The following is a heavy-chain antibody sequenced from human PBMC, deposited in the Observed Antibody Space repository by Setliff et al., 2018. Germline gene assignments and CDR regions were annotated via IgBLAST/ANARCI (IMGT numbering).Heavy chain of an antibody. Sequence: GGSLRLSYAASGFTFSGYSMNWVRQTPGKGLEWVSTISGGGDSTYSADSVKGRFTISRDNSKNTLHLQMNSLRIEDTAVYYCAKSAGQQLELYYYYYMDVWGKGTTVTVSS. CDR2: ISGGGDST. D-gene: IGHD6-13*01. CDR1: GFTFSGYS. J-gene: IGHJ6*03. CDR3: AKSAGQQLELYYYYYMDV. V-gene: IGHV3-23*01.